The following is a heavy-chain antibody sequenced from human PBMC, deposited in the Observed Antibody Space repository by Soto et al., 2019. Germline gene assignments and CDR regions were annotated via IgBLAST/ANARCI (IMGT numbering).Heavy chain of an antibody. CDR3: AREQYYFDY. V-gene: IGHV3-30-3*01. Sequence: QVQLVESGGGVVQPGRSLRLSCAASGFTFSSYAMHWVRQAPGKGLEWVAVISFDGTNKYYADSVKGRSTISRDNSKNTLYLQMNSLRAEDTAVYYCAREQYYFDYWGQGTLVTVSS. CDR1: GFTFSSYA. CDR2: ISFDGTNK. J-gene: IGHJ4*02. D-gene: IGHD6-19*01.